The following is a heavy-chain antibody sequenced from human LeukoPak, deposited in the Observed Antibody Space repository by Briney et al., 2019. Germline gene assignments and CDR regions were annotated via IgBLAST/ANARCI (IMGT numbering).Heavy chain of an antibody. D-gene: IGHD3-10*01. CDR3: ARGGYRGVNDY. CDR1: GFTVSSNY. V-gene: IGHV3-53*01. CDR2: IYSGGST. J-gene: IGHJ4*02. Sequence: PGGSLRLSCPASGFTVSSNYMSWVRQAPGKGLEWVSVIYSGGSTYYADSVKGRFTISRDNSKNTLYLQMNSLRAEDTAVYYCARGGYRGVNDYWGQGTLVTVSS.